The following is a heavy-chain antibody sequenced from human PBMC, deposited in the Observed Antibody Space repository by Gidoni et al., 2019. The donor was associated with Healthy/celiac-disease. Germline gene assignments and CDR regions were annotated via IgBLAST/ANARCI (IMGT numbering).Heavy chain of an antibody. D-gene: IGHD6-13*01. Sequence: QVQLQQWRAGLLKPSETLSLTCAVYVGSFSGYYWGWIRQPPGKGLEWIGEINHSGSTNYNPSLESRVTISVDTSKNQFSLKRSSVTAADTAVYYCARAYSSSWPLDYWGQGTLVTVSS. CDR1: VGSFSGYY. V-gene: IGHV4-34*01. CDR3: ARAYSSSWPLDY. CDR2: INHSGST. J-gene: IGHJ4*02.